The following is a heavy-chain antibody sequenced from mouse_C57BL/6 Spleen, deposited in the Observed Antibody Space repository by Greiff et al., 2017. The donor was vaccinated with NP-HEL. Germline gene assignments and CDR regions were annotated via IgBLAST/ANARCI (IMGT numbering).Heavy chain of an antibody. CDR3: ARVLGSSYFDY. CDR1: GYSITSGYY. CDR2: ISYDGSN. Sequence: EVQLVESGPGLVKPSQSLSLTCSVTGYSITSGYYWNWLRQFPGNKLEWMGYISYDGSNNYNPSLKNRISITRDTSKNQFFLKLNSVTTEDTATYYCARVLGSSYFDYWGQGTTLTVSS. D-gene: IGHD1-1*01. V-gene: IGHV3-6*01. J-gene: IGHJ2*01.